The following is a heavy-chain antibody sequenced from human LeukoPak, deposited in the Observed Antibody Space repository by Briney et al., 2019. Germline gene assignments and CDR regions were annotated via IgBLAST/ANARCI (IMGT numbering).Heavy chain of an antibody. CDR1: GASISSSNYY. CDR2: IYSSGNT. Sequence: PSETLSLTCAVSGASISSSNYYWGSVRQSPGKGLEWIGNIYSSGNTYYNASLKSRVTMYIDTSKNQFSLKLSSVTAADTAMYYCAKSNGYGLIDYWGQGTLVTVSS. D-gene: IGHD5-12*01. CDR3: AKSNGYGLIDY. V-gene: IGHV4-39*01. J-gene: IGHJ4*02.